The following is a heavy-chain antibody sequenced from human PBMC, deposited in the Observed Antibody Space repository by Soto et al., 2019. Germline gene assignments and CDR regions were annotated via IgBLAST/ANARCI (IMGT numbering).Heavy chain of an antibody. J-gene: IGHJ6*02. CDR3: ARAMVSLFGSGKSRPYGFDV. V-gene: IGHV1-18*01. Sequence: QVQLVQSGPEVKKPGASVKVSCKVSGDRFNNYGFTWVRQAPGQGLEWMGWISTYNDNTDYAQNFQGRVTMTTDASTTTAYMELSSLRSDDSAVYYCARAMVSLFGSGKSRPYGFDVWGQGTAVTVSS. CDR1: GDRFNNYG. D-gene: IGHD3-10*01. CDR2: ISTYNDNT.